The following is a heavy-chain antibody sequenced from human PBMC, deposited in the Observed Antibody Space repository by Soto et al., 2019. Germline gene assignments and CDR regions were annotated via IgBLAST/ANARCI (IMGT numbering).Heavy chain of an antibody. V-gene: IGHV4-4*02. Sequence: PSETLSLTCAVSGGSFTSNNWWTWVRQPPGQGLEWIGEIYRTVSTNYNPSLRSRVTISLDKSENQFSLKVTSLTAADTAVYYCASRDPGTSVDYWGQGTLVTVCS. CDR2: IYRTVST. J-gene: IGHJ4*02. D-gene: IGHD1-7*01. CDR3: ASRDPGTSVDY. CDR1: GGSFTSNNW.